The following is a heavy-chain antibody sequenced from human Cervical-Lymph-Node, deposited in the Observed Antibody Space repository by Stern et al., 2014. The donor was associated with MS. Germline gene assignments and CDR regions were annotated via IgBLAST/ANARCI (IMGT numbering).Heavy chain of an antibody. J-gene: IGHJ6*02. V-gene: IGHV1-8*01. CDR3: VRGGFSYGYGLDA. CDR1: GYTFISYD. CDR2: MNPNNANT. Sequence: VQLVESGSQVRKPGASVKVSCQASGYTFISYDIFWVRQATGQGLEWMGWMNPNNANTGHAQKFQGRGTMTRNISISTAYMELSSLRSDDTAVYYCVRGGFSYGYGLDAWGQGTAVIVSS. D-gene: IGHD5-18*01.